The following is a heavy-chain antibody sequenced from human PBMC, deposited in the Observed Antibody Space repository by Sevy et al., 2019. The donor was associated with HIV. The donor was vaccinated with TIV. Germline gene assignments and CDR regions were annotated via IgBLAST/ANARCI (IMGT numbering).Heavy chain of an antibody. D-gene: IGHD7-27*01. CDR2: IKSKTDGGTT. CDR1: GFTFSNAW. V-gene: IGHV3-15*01. Sequence: GGSLRLSCAASGFTFSNAWMSWVRQAPGKGLEWVGRIKSKTDGGTTDYAAPVQGRFTISKDDSKNTLYLQMNSLKTEDTAVYYCTTEGWGGWYFDLWGRGTLVTVSS. CDR3: TTEGWGGWYFDL. J-gene: IGHJ2*01.